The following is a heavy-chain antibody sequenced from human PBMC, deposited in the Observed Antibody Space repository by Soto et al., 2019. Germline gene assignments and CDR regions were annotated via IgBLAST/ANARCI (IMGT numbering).Heavy chain of an antibody. CDR3: ARGCSAGTGAPPDY. Sequence: EVRLLESGGGLVQPGGSLRLSCAASGFTFSKYAMTWVRQAPGKGLGWVSGLNGRGGSTSSAASVKGRFAISSDNSKNTLYLQMHSMRDGDTAVYYWARGCSAGTGAPPDYWGQGTLVPFS. J-gene: IGHJ4*02. CDR2: LNGRGGST. D-gene: IGHD1-1*01. V-gene: IGHV3-23*01. CDR1: GFTFSKYA.